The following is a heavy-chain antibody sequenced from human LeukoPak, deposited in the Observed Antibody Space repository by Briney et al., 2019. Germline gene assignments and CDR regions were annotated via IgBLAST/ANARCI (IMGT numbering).Heavy chain of an antibody. Sequence: ASVKVSCKASGYTFNGYYKHWVRQAPGQGLEWMGWINPNSGGTNYAQELQGRVTMTRDTSISTAYMELSRLRSDDTAMYYCARSSGWKYNIDYWGQGTLVTVSS. CDR1: GYTFNGYY. CDR3: ARSSGWKYNIDY. V-gene: IGHV1-2*02. J-gene: IGHJ4*02. D-gene: IGHD6-19*01. CDR2: INPNSGGT.